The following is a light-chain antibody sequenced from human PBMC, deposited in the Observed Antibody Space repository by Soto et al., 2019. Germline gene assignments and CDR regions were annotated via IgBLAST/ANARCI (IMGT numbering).Light chain of an antibody. CDR2: EGS. J-gene: IGLJ2*01. CDR1: SSDVGSHNL. CDR3: CSYAGSDTMI. V-gene: IGLV2-23*01. Sequence: QSVLTQPASVSGSHGQSITISCTGTSSDVGSHNLVSWYQQPPGEAPKLMIYEGSKRPSGVSNRFSGSKSGNTASLTISGLQAEDEADYYCCSYAGSDTMIFGGGTK.